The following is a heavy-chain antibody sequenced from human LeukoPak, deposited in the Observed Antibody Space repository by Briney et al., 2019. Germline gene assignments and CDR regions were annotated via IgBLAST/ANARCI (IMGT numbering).Heavy chain of an antibody. J-gene: IGHJ3*02. CDR2: IYSGGST. Sequence: PGGPLRLSCAASGFTVSSNYMSWVRQAPGKGLEWVSVIYSGGSTYYADSVKGRFTISRDNSKNTLYLQMNSLRAEDTAVYYCARGQRHSSSWYGPDAFDIWGQGTMVTVSS. D-gene: IGHD6-13*01. CDR3: ARGQRHSSSWYGPDAFDI. CDR1: GFTVSSNY. V-gene: IGHV3-53*01.